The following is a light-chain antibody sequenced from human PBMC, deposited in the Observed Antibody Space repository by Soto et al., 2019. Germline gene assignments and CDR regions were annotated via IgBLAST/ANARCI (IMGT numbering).Light chain of an antibody. J-gene: IGKJ3*01. CDR3: QQSYTTLFT. CDR1: QSIDNY. Sequence: DIQMTQSPSSLSSSVVYMVTITGRTSQSIDNYLNWYQQKPGKAPKLLMFAASTLQSGVPSRFSGSGSETDFTLTISSLQPEDLATYYCQQSYTTLFTFGPGTKVDIK. CDR2: AAS. V-gene: IGKV1-39*01.